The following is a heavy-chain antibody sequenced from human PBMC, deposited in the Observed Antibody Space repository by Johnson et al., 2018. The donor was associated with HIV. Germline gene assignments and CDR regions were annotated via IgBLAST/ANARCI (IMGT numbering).Heavy chain of an antibody. D-gene: IGHD4-11*01. V-gene: IGHV3-30*19. CDR3: AREGNYAAFDI. J-gene: IGHJ3*02. CDR1: EFSFSTYA. Sequence: QVQLVESGGGVVQPGRSLRLSCAASEFSFSTYAMHWVRQAPGKGLEWVALIWYDGSNKYYADSVKGRFTISRDNSKNTLYLQMNSLRAEDTAVYYCAREGNYAAFDIWGQGTMVTVSS. CDR2: IWYDGSNK.